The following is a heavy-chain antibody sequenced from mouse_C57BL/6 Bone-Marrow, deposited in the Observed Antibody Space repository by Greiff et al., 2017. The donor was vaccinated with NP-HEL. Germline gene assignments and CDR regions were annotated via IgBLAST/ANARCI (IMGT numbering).Heavy chain of an antibody. CDR3: TTGYGDYAWFAY. CDR2: IDPENGDT. J-gene: IGHJ3*01. CDR1: GFNIKDDY. D-gene: IGHD2-13*01. Sequence: EVQLQQSGAELVRPGASVKLSCTASGFNIKDDYMHWVKQRPEQGLEWIGWIDPENGDTEYASKFQGKATITADTSSNTAYLQLSSLTSEDTAVCYCTTGYGDYAWFAYWGQGTLVTVSA. V-gene: IGHV14-4*01.